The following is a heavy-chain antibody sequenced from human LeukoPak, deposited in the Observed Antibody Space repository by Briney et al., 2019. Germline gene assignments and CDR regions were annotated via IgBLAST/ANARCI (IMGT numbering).Heavy chain of an antibody. CDR3: ARGSPYDSSGYYYDWFDP. V-gene: IGHV1-18*01. Sequence: ASVKVSCKASGYTFTSYGISWVRQAPGQGLEWMGWISAYNGNTNYAQKLRGRVTMTTDTSTSTAYMELRSLRSDDTAVYYCARGSPYDSSGYYYDWFDPWSQGTLVTVSS. CDR1: GYTFTSYG. CDR2: ISAYNGNT. D-gene: IGHD3-22*01. J-gene: IGHJ5*02.